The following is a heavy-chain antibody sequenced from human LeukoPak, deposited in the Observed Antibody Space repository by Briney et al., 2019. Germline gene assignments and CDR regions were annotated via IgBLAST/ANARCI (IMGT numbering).Heavy chain of an antibody. CDR3: ANHAWIHLWLQFDY. CDR2: INPSGGST. CDR1: GYTFTGYY. V-gene: IGHV1-46*01. J-gene: IGHJ4*02. Sequence: ASVKVSCKGSGYTFTGYYMHWVRQAPGQGLEWMGLINPSGGSTTYAQKFQGRVTMTSYTSTSTVYMEMSSLRSEDTAVYYCANHAWIHLWLQFDYWGQGTLVTVSS. D-gene: IGHD5-18*01.